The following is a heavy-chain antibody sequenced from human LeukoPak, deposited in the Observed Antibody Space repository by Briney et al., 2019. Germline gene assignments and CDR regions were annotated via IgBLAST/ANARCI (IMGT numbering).Heavy chain of an antibody. CDR3: TTESIAGAGDY. Sequence: NPGGSLRLSCAASGFTFSSYGMHWVRQAPGKGLEWVARVKTKTDGGAADYAAPVKGRFTISRDDSKNTLYLQMNSLKTEDTAMYYCTTESIAGAGDYWGQGTLVSVSS. CDR2: VKTKTDGGAA. V-gene: IGHV3-15*01. CDR1: GFTFSSYG. J-gene: IGHJ4*02. D-gene: IGHD6-13*01.